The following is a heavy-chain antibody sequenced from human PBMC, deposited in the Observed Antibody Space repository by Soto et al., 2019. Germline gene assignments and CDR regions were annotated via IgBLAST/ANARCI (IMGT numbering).Heavy chain of an antibody. CDR1: GGSISSYY. CDR3: ARAKPTAATRVFYYYHLDV. CDR2: IYYSGST. J-gene: IGHJ6*03. D-gene: IGHD2-15*01. Sequence: SETLSLTCTVSGGSISSYYWSWIRQPPGKGLEWIGYIYYSGSTNYNPSLKSRVTISVDTSKNQFSLKLSSVTAADTAVYYCARAKPTAATRVFYYYHLDVWGKGTTVTVSS. V-gene: IGHV4-59*01.